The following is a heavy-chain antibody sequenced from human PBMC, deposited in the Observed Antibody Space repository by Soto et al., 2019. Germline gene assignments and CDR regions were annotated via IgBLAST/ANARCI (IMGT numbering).Heavy chain of an antibody. CDR1: GFTFSTYW. Sequence: EVQLVESGGDLVQPGGSLRLSCAASGFTFSTYWMHWVRQAPGKGLLWVSRIKTDGTYATYADSVKGRFTISRDNAKNTLYLQMHSLRVEYAAVYYCAAGGSCYYANWGQGTLVTVSS. J-gene: IGHJ4*02. V-gene: IGHV3-74*01. CDR2: IKTDGTYA. CDR3: AAGGSCYYAN. D-gene: IGHD2-15*01.